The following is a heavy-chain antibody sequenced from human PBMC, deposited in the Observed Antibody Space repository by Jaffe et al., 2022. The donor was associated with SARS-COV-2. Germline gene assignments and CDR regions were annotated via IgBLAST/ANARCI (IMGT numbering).Heavy chain of an antibody. J-gene: IGHJ6*02. CDR2: IYYSGST. Sequence: QLQLQESGPGLVKPSETLSLTCTVSGGSISSSSYYWGWIRQPPGKGLEWIGSIYYSGSTYYNPSLKSRVTISVDTSKNQFSLKLSSVTAADTAVYYCARTYGDYLDYYYYYGMDVWGQGTTVTVSS. D-gene: IGHD4-17*01. CDR3: ARTYGDYLDYYYYYGMDV. V-gene: IGHV4-39*01. CDR1: GGSISSSSYY.